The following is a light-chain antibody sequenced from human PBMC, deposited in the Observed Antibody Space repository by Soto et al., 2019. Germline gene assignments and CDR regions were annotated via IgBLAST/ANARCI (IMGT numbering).Light chain of an antibody. CDR1: SSNIGAGYD. J-gene: IGLJ2*01. CDR2: GKT. V-gene: IGLV1-40*01. CDR3: LSLDSSLSVV. Sequence: QSVLTQPPSVSGAPGQRVTISCPGSSSNIGAGYDVHWYPQLPGRAPKLLIYGKTNRPSGVPDRFSGSKSGTSASLAITGLQAEDEADYYCLSLDSSLSVVFGGGTKLTVL.